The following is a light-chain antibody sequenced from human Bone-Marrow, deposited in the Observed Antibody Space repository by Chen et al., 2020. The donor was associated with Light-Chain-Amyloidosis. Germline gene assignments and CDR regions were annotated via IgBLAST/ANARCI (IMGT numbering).Light chain of an antibody. CDR2: KGS. Sequence: DIRMTQSPSPLSASVGDRVTITCRASQNIGDWLAWVQQKPGKAPKLLISKGSNLESGVPSRFTGSGSGTEFTLTINSLQPDDFATYFCQQYRSFTFTFGQGTKL. CDR3: QQYRSFTFT. J-gene: IGKJ2*01. CDR1: QNIGDW. V-gene: IGKV1-5*03.